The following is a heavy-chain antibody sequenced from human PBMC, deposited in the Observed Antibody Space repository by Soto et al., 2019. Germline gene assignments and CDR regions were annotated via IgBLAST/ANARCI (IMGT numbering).Heavy chain of an antibody. J-gene: IGHJ4*02. D-gene: IGHD6-6*01. CDR2: IYYSGST. CDR1: GFSISSSSYY. Sequence: PSETLSLTSPFSGFSISSSSYYWGWIRQPPGKGLEWIGSIYYSGSTYYNPSLKSRVTISVDTSKNQFSLKLSSVTAADTAVYYCARHEYSSSSQPFDYWGQGTLVTVSS. V-gene: IGHV4-39*01. CDR3: ARHEYSSSSQPFDY.